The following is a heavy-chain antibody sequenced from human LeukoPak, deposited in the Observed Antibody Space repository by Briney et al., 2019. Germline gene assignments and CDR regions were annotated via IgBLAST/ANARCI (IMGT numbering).Heavy chain of an antibody. D-gene: IGHD3-22*01. CDR2: ISSSSSYI. V-gene: IGHV3-21*01. CDR1: GFTFSSYA. Sequence: GGSLRLSCAASGFTFSSYAMNWVRQAPGKGLEWVSSISSSSSYIYYADSVKGRFTISRDNAKNSLYLQMNSLRAEDTAVYYCARKEYDSSGARYDYWGQGTLVTVSS. CDR3: ARKEYDSSGARYDY. J-gene: IGHJ4*02.